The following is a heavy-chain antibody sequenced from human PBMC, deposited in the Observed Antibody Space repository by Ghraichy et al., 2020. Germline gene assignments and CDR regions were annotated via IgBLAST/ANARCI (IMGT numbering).Heavy chain of an antibody. D-gene: IGHD2-15*01. CDR1: RGTFDKYS. Sequence: SVKVSCKASRGTFDKYSISWVRQAPGQGLEWMGGIIPMFEIKNNAQKFQGRVTITADKSTSTAYMDLSSLRYEDTTVYFCAGGYCSGGGCYSNRNSLYAMDVWGQGTTVTVSS. J-gene: IGHJ6*02. V-gene: IGHV1-69*10. CDR2: IIPMFEIK. CDR3: AGGYCSGGGCYSNRNSLYAMDV.